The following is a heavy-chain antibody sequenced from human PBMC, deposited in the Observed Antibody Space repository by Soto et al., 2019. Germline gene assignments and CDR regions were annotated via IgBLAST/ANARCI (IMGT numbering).Heavy chain of an antibody. V-gene: IGHV3-7*01. CDR3: ERVDYIWGSYRQFDY. CDR1: GFTFSSYW. D-gene: IGHD3-16*02. CDR2: IKQDGSEK. Sequence: GVLRLSCAASGFTFSSYWMSWVRQAPGKGLEWVANIKQDGSEKYYVDSVKGRFTISRDNAKNSLYLQMNSLRAEDTAVYYCERVDYIWGSYRQFDYWGQGTLVTVSS. J-gene: IGHJ4*02.